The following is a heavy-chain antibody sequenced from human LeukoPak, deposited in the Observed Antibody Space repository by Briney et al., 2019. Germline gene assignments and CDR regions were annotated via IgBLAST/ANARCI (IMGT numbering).Heavy chain of an antibody. J-gene: IGHJ4*02. V-gene: IGHV5-51*01. CDR2: IYPADSDT. CDR3: ARHRRKSIIGTVSSRGFDS. Sequence: GESLEISCQGSGYSFPTYWIGWVRQMPGKGLEWMGIIYPADSDTTYSPSFQGQVTISADKSISTAYLQWSSLKASDTAMYYCARHRRKSIIGTVSSRGFDSWGQGTLVTVSS. CDR1: GYSFPTYW. D-gene: IGHD3-10*01.